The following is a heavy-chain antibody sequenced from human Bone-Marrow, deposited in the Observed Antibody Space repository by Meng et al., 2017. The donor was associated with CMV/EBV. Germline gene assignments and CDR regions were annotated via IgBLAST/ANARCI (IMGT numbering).Heavy chain of an antibody. CDR3: GRDLTGERDQ. J-gene: IGHJ4*02. Sequence: EVTLGESGGGLVQPGGSLRLSCADSGFTFSNYWMHWVRQVPGEGLVWVSRINTDGSFTSYADSVKGRFTISRDNAKNTLYLQMNSLRVDDSAVYYCGRDLTGERDQWGQGTLVTVSS. CDR2: INTDGSFT. D-gene: IGHD7-27*01. CDR1: GFTFSNYW. V-gene: IGHV3-74*03.